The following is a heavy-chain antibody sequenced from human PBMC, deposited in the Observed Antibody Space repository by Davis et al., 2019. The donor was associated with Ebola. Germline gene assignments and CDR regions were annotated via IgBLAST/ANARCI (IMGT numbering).Heavy chain of an antibody. CDR3: ARHSYPGGMDV. Sequence: PSETLSLTCTVSGGSISSGGYYWSWIRQPPGKGLEWIGYIYYSGSTNYNPSLKSRVTMSVDTSKNQFSLKLSSVTAEDTAVYYCARHSYPGGMDVWGQGTTVTVSS. D-gene: IGHD2-21*01. J-gene: IGHJ6*02. V-gene: IGHV4-61*08. CDR2: IYYSGST. CDR1: GGSISSGGYY.